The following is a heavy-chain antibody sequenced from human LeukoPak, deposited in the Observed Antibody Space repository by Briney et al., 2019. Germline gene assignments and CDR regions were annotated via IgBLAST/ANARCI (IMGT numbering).Heavy chain of an antibody. J-gene: IGHJ3*02. CDR3: AIRIVGAGADAFDI. CDR2: MNPNSGNT. V-gene: IGHV1-8*03. D-gene: IGHD1-26*01. CDR1: GGTFSSYA. Sequence: GASVKVSCKASGGTFSSYAISWVRQAPGQGLEWMGWMNPNSGNTGYAQKFQGRVTITRNTSISTAYMELSSLRSEDTAVYYCAIRIVGAGADAFDIWGQGTMVTVSS.